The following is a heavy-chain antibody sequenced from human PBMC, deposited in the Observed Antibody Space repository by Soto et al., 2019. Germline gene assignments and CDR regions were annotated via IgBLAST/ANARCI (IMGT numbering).Heavy chain of an antibody. D-gene: IGHD6-13*01. Sequence: SQTLSLTCAISGDSVSSNSAAWNFIRQSPSRGLEWLGRTYYRSKWYNDYAVSVKSRITINPDTSKNQFSLQLNSVTPEDTAVYYCAREAAGKSGYYYYYGMDVRGQGTTVTVSS. J-gene: IGHJ6*02. CDR2: TYYRSKWYN. CDR3: AREAAGKSGYYYYYGMDV. V-gene: IGHV6-1*01. CDR1: GDSVSSNSAA.